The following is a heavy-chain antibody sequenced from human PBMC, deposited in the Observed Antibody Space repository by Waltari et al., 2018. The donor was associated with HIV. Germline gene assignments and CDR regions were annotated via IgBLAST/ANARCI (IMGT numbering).Heavy chain of an antibody. D-gene: IGHD6-13*01. V-gene: IGHV3-23*01. Sequence: EVQLLESGGGLVQPGGSLNLSCAPSGFTFTSYAMSWGRQARGKGLEWVSGSVVSGSGAYYVDSVTGRFTISRDKSKNTLHLKRNGLRVEDTAVYYCAKLRPRYSSSWESGYWGQGTLVTVSS. CDR3: AKLRPRYSSSWESGY. CDR1: GFTFTSYA. CDR2: SVVSGSGA. J-gene: IGHJ4*02.